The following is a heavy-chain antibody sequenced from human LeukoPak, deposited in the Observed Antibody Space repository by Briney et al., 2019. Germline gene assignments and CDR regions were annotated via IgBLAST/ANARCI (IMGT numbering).Heavy chain of an antibody. CDR3: ARGLHGVSNWFDP. D-gene: IGHD4-17*01. J-gene: IGHJ5*02. CDR2: ISSSSSYI. CDR1: GFTLNSYS. Sequence: NPGGSLRLSCAASGFTLNSYSMNWIRQAPGKGLEWVSSISSSSSYIYYADSVKGRFTISRDNAKNSLYLQMNSLRAEDTAVYYCARGLHGVSNWFDPWGQGTLVTVSS. V-gene: IGHV3-21*01.